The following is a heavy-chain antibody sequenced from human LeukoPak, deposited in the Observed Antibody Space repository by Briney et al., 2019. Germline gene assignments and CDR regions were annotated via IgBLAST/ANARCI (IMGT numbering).Heavy chain of an antibody. J-gene: IGHJ6*03. D-gene: IGHD3-3*01. CDR1: GGSISSYY. CDR3: ARTSRDYDFWSGYGVYYMDV. CDR2: IYTSGST. Sequence: SETQSLTCTVSGGSISSYYWSWIRQPPGKGLEWIGYIYTSGSTNYNPSLKSRVTISVDTSKNQFSLKLSSVTAADTAVYYCARTSRDYDFWSGYGVYYMDVWGKGTTVTVSS. V-gene: IGHV4-4*09.